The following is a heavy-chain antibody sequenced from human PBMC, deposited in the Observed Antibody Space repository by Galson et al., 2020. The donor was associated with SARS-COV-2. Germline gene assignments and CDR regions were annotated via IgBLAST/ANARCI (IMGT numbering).Heavy chain of an antibody. CDR2: IKQDGSER. D-gene: IGHD3-16*01. CDR1: GFTFSNPW. CDR3: TRGGRAPDS. J-gene: IGHJ4*02. V-gene: IGHV3-7*03. Sequence: GGSLRLPCSAPGFTFSNPWMSWVRQTPGKGLEWVANIKQDGSERNYVASVKGRFTISRDNAKNSLYLQVNSLRAEDTALYYCTRGGRAPDSWGQGTLVTVSS.